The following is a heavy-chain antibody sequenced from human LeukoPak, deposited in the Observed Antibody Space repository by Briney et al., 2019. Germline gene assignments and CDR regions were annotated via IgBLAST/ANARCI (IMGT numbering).Heavy chain of an antibody. CDR1: GFTFNNYA. CDR3: TGGDIVVVPAAPEY. J-gene: IGHJ4*02. CDR2: LSNDAVKT. D-gene: IGHD2-2*01. Sequence: PGGSLRLSCTASGFTFNNYAMSWVRQAPGKGLEWVSSLSNDAVKTYYADFVKGRSTISRDNSKNTLYLQMNSLRAEDTAVYYCTGGDIVVVPAAPEYWGQGTLVTVSS. V-gene: IGHV3-23*01.